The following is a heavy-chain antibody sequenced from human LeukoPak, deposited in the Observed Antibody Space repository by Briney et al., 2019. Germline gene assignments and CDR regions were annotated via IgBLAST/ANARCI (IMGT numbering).Heavy chain of an antibody. CDR1: GFTFSNYG. V-gene: IGHV3-33*06. D-gene: IGHD2-2*01. CDR2: IWYDGQNK. J-gene: IGHJ4*02. Sequence: GGSLRLSCAASGFTFSNYGMHWVRQAPGKGLEWVAIIWYDGQNKYYADSVKGRFTISRDNSRSTLYLQMNSLRAEDTALYYCAKDMPTELVTTAGFDSWGQGTLVTVSS. CDR3: AKDMPTELVTTAGFDS.